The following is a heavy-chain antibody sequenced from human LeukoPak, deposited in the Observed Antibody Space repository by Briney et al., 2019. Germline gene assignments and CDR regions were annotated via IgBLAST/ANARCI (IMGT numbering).Heavy chain of an antibody. D-gene: IGHD3-10*01. Sequence: SETLSLTCTVSGGSISSGGYYWSWIRQHPGKGLEWIGYTYYSGSTYYNPSLKSRVTISVDTSKNQFSLKLSSVTAADTAVYYCARDREYYGSGSYSNWFDPWGQGTPVTVSS. CDR3: ARDREYYGSGSYSNWFDP. CDR2: TYYSGST. CDR1: GGSISSGGYY. V-gene: IGHV4-31*03. J-gene: IGHJ5*02.